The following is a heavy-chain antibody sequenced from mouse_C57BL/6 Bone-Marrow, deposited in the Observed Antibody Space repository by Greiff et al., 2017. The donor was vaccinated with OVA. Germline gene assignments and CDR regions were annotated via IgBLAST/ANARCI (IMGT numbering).Heavy chain of an antibody. CDR1: GFSLTSYA. Sequence: VMLVESGPGLVAPSQSLSITCTVSGFSLTSYAISWVPQPPGKGLEWLGVIWTGGGTNYNSALKSRLSISKDNSKSQVFLKMNSLQTDDTARYYCARNKGGNSYAMDYWGQGTSITVSS. CDR2: IWTGGGT. V-gene: IGHV2-9-1*01. J-gene: IGHJ4*01. D-gene: IGHD2-1*01. CDR3: ARNKGGNSYAMDY.